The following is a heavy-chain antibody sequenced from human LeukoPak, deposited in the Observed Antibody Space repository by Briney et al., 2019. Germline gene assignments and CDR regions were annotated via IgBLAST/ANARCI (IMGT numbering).Heavy chain of an antibody. D-gene: IGHD3-22*01. CDR3: AKVMSVVITGYFDY. Sequence: AGGSLRLSCAASGFTFSSYAMSWVRQAPGKGLEWVSAISGSGGSTYYADSAKGRFTISRDNSKNTLYLQMNSLRAEDTAVYYCAKVMSVVITGYFDYWGQGTLVTVSS. J-gene: IGHJ4*02. CDR2: ISGSGGST. V-gene: IGHV3-23*01. CDR1: GFTFSSYA.